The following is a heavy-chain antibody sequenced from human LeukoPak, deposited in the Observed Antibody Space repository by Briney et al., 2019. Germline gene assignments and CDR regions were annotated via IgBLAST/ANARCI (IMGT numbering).Heavy chain of an antibody. CDR2: IKSKTDGGTT. J-gene: IGHJ4*02. D-gene: IGHD3-3*01. Sequence: PGGSLRLSCAASGFTFSNAWMSWVRQAPGKGLEWVGRIKSKTDGGTTDYAAPVKGRFTISRDDSKNTLYLQMNSLKTEDTAVYYCTTEPLGYDFWSSDYWGQGTLVTVSS. CDR3: TTEPLGYDFWSSDY. V-gene: IGHV3-15*01. CDR1: GFTFSNAW.